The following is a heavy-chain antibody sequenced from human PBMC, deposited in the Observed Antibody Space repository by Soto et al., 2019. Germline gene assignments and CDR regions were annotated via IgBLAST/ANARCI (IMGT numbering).Heavy chain of an antibody. J-gene: IGHJ4*02. CDR1: GFTFSSYA. V-gene: IGHV3-23*01. D-gene: IGHD6-19*01. CDR2: ISGSGGST. CDR3: ALVIAVAGTVDY. Sequence: EVQLLESGGGLVQPGGSLRLSCAASGFTFSSYAMSWVRQAPGKGLEWVSAISGSGGSTYYADSVKGRFTISRDNSKNTLYLQMNSLRAEDTAVYYCALVIAVAGTVDYWGQGTLVTVSS.